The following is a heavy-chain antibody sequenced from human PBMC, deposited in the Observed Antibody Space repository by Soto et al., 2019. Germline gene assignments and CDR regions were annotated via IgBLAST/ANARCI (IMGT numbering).Heavy chain of an antibody. V-gene: IGHV4-31*03. CDR1: GGSISSGGYY. Sequence: PSETLSLTCTVSGGSISSGGYYWSWIRQHPGKGLEWIGYIYYSGSTYYNPSLKSRVTISVDTSKNQFSLKLSSVTAADTAVYYCARVDDILTGLDYWGQGTLVTVSS. J-gene: IGHJ4*02. CDR3: ARVDDILTGLDY. CDR2: IYYSGST. D-gene: IGHD3-9*01.